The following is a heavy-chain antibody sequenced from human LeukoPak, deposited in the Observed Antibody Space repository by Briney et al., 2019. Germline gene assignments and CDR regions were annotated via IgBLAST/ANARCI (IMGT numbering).Heavy chain of an antibody. J-gene: IGHJ6*02. CDR1: GGSISFYY. CDR2: IYYSGST. Sequence: SETLSLTCSASGGSISFYYWSWIRQPPGKGLEWIGYIYYSGSTNYNPSLKTRVTVSVDTSKNQFSLKLSSVTAADTAVYYCARGRYYDGSVSRYYGMDVWGQGTTVTVSS. CDR3: ARGRYYDGSVSRYYGMDV. V-gene: IGHV4-59*01. D-gene: IGHD3-10*01.